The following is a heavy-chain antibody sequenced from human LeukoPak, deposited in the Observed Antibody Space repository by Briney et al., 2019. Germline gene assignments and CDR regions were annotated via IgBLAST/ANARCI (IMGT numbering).Heavy chain of an antibody. CDR3: ARDVGYRSWFDP. CDR2: ITGAGNNI. CDR1: GFTLSSYW. V-gene: IGHV3-21*05. Sequence: GGSLRLSCAASGFTLSSYWMSWVRQAPGQGLEWLSYITGAGNNIYYADSVKGRFTISRDNARNSLYLQMSSLRAEDTAVYYCARDVGYRSWFDPWGQGTLVTVSS. J-gene: IGHJ5*02. D-gene: IGHD5-18*01.